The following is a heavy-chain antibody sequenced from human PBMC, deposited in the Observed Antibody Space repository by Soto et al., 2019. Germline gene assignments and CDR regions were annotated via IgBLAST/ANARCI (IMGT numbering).Heavy chain of an antibody. D-gene: IGHD3-3*01. J-gene: IGHJ6*02. V-gene: IGHV6-1*01. CDR3: ARDDDFWSGGGPGYGQDV. CDR1: GESVSSNSAA. Sequence: PSNTLALTGAISGESVSSNSAAWNWIRQSPSRGLEWLGRTYYRSKWYNNYAVSVKSRITINPDTSKNQFSLQLNSVTPEDTAVYYCARDDDFWSGGGPGYGQDVWAQGTADTVSS. CDR2: TYYRSKWYN.